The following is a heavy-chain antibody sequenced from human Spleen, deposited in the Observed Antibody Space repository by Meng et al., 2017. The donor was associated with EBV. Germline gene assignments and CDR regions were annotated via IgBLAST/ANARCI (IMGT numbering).Heavy chain of an antibody. J-gene: IGHJ5*02. D-gene: IGHD3-10*01. CDR3: ARENPARGNWFDP. V-gene: IGHV4-61*01. Sequence: QVQLQESGPGLVKPSETLSLTCTVSGGYVSSGNYYWSWIRQPPGKGLEWIGYIYYSGSTNYNPSLKSRVTISVDTSKNQFSLNLYSVTAADTAVYYCARENPARGNWFDPWGQGALVTVSS. CDR2: IYYSGST. CDR1: GGYVSSGNYY.